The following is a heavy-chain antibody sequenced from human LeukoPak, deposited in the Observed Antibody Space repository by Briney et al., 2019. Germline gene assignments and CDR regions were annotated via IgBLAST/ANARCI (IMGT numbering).Heavy chain of an antibody. Sequence: GGSLRLSCAASGFTFTNHAMAWVRLAPRKGLEWVSTLSDSGASTYYADSVKGRFTISRDNSRNTMYLQMDSLRADDTGVYFCARTPNRDGYSHIDFWGQGALVTVSS. CDR1: GFTFTNHA. CDR2: LSDSGAST. CDR3: ARTPNRDGYSHIDF. V-gene: IGHV3-23*01. J-gene: IGHJ4*02. D-gene: IGHD5-24*01.